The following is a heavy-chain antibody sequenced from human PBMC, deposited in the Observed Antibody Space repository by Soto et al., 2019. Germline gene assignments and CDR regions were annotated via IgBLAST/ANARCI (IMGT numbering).Heavy chain of an antibody. CDR1: GASVAGGSYY. V-gene: IGHV4-30-4*01. D-gene: IGHD5-12*01. J-gene: IGHJ5*02. CDR3: ARDTYSGYDFGL. Sequence: QVQLRESGPGLVKPSQTLSLTCSVSGASVAGGSYYWSWVRQPPGKGLEWIGYIPSRGRPFYNPSLTSRGTISADTSKNQHSLQLPSVTAADTAVYYCARDTYSGYDFGLWGQGTLVTVSS. CDR2: IPSRGRP.